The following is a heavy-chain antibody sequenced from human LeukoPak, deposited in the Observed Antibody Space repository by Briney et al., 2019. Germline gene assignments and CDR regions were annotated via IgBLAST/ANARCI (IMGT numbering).Heavy chain of an antibody. V-gene: IGHV3-72*01. J-gene: IGHJ4*02. CDR3: VRTISGDPRYF. CDR2: FRNKANSYTT. CDR1: GFTFSDHY. D-gene: IGHD7-27*01. Sequence: PGGSLRLSCAASGFTFSDHYMDWVRQAPGKGLEWVGRFRNKANSYTTEYAPSARGRFTISRDDSKNSLFLQMNSLKTEDTAVSYCVRTISGDPRYFWGKGILVTVSS.